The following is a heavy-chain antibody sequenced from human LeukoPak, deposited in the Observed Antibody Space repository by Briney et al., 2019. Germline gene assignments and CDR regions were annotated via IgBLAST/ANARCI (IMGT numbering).Heavy chain of an antibody. D-gene: IGHD6-13*01. CDR2: IYSGGST. J-gene: IGHJ4*02. Sequence: GGSLRLSCAASGFTVSSNYMSWVRQAPGKGLEWVSVIYSGGSTYYADSVKGRFTISRDNSKNTLYLQMNSLRAEDTAVYYCARVDQQLVDFDFWGQGTLVTVSS. CDR1: GFTVSSNY. V-gene: IGHV3-66*01. CDR3: ARVDQQLVDFDF.